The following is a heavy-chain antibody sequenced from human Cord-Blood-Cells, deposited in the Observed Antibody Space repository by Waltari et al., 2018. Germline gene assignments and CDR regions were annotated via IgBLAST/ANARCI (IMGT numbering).Heavy chain of an antibody. D-gene: IGHD2-2*02. V-gene: IGHV1-69*01. CDR1: DGTFSSYA. CDR3: ARYGIKEVPAAITGGAFDI. CDR2: IIPIFGTA. J-gene: IGHJ3*02. Sequence: QVQLVQSGAEVKKPGTAVKVSCKASDGTFSSYALRWVRQAPGQGLEWMGGIIPIFGTANYAQKFQGRVTITADESTSTAYMELSSLRSEDTAVYYCARYGIKEVPAAITGGAFDIWGQGTMVTVSS.